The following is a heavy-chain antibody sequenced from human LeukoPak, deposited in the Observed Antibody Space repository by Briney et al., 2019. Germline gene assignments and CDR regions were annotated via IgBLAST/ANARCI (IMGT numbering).Heavy chain of an antibody. J-gene: IGHJ4*02. CDR3: AREVSEGFDF. Sequence: GGSLRLSCTASGFTFSGYSMNWIRQAPGKGLEWVSSFGTRSTSVYHAGSVKGRFAISRDNAKNSLYLQMNSLRAEDTALYYCAREVSEGFDFWGQGTLVTVSS. CDR2: FGTRSTSV. V-gene: IGHV3-21*01. D-gene: IGHD3-22*01. CDR1: GFTFSGYS.